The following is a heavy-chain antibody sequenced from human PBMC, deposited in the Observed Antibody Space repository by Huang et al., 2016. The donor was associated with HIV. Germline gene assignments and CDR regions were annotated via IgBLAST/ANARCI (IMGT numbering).Heavy chain of an antibody. J-gene: IGHJ6*03. D-gene: IGHD3-10*01. CDR3: ARGVFDGVWSGDLLPHFYYMDV. CDR1: GGTFSSYG. Sequence: QVQLVQSGAEMKKPGSSVTVSCTAPGGTFSSYGISWVRQAPGQGLEWMGGIVPMFRRTDDAQKFQGRLTITADESTSTAYMGLSSLRSQDSAIYFCARGVFDGVWSGDLLPHFYYMDVWGKGTTVTVSS. CDR2: IVPMFRRT. V-gene: IGHV1-69*13.